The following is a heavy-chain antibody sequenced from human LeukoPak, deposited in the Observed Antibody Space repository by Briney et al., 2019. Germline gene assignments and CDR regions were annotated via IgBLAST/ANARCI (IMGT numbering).Heavy chain of an antibody. CDR1: GGSISSYY. CDR2: IYYSGST. Sequence: SETLSLTCTVSGGSISSYYWSWIRQPPGKGLEWIWYIYYSGSTNYNPSLKSRVTISVDTSKNQFSLKLSSVTAADTAVYYCARVICSSTSCYPRNLFDPWGQGTLVTVSS. D-gene: IGHD2-2*01. V-gene: IGHV4-59*01. J-gene: IGHJ5*02. CDR3: ARVICSSTSCYPRNLFDP.